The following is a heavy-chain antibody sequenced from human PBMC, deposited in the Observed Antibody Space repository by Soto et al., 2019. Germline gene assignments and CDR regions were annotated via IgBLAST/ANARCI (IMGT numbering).Heavy chain of an antibody. Sequence: QITLKESGPTLVRPTQTLTLTCTFSGFSLSTSGLGVGWIRQPPGKALAWLALIYCNDDKRYSPSLKARLTITQDTSKNQVVLTMTNMDPVDTATYYCAHRPSGWYLFDYWGQGTLVTVSS. D-gene: IGHD6-19*01. CDR2: IYCNDDK. CDR3: AHRPSGWYLFDY. V-gene: IGHV2-5*01. CDR1: GFSLSTSGLG. J-gene: IGHJ4*02.